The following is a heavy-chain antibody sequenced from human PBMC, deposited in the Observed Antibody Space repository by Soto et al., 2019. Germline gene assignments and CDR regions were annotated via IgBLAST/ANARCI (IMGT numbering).Heavy chain of an antibody. CDR3: ARSQIPTSYDFWSGLPLDNWCDP. D-gene: IGHD3-3*01. Sequence: PSETLSLTCAVSGYSISSSNWWGWIRQPPGKGLEWIGYIYYSGSTYYNPSLKSRVTMSVDTSKNQFSLKLSSVTAVDTAVYYCARSQIPTSYDFWSGLPLDNWCDPWGQGTLGTVSA. CDR2: IYYSGST. CDR1: GYSISSSNW. J-gene: IGHJ5*02. V-gene: IGHV4-28*01.